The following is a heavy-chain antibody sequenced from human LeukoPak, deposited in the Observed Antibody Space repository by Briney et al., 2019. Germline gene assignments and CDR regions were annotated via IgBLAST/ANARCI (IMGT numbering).Heavy chain of an antibody. Sequence: SQTLSLTCTVSGGSISSGGYYWSWIRQHPGKGLEWIGYIYYSGSTHYNPSLKSRVTISVDTSKNQFSLKLSSVAAADTAVYYCARLDWNYPDYWGQGTLVTVSS. J-gene: IGHJ4*02. CDR3: ARLDWNYPDY. V-gene: IGHV4-31*03. D-gene: IGHD1-7*01. CDR2: IYYSGST. CDR1: GGSISSGGYY.